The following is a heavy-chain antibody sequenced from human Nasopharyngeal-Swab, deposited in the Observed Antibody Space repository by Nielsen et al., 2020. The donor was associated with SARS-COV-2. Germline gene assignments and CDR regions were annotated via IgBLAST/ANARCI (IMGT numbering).Heavy chain of an antibody. V-gene: IGHV3-23*01. CDR2: VSGSGDST. Sequence: WIRQPPGKGLEWVSTVSGSGDSTYYADSVKGRFTISRDNSKSMLYLQMNSLRVEDTAVYYCATPDSNAYYLAFDFWGQGTLVTVSS. CDR3: ATPDSNAYYLAFDF. J-gene: IGHJ4*02. D-gene: IGHD3-22*01.